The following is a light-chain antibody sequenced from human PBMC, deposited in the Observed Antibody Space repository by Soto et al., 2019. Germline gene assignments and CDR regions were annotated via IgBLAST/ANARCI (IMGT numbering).Light chain of an antibody. J-gene: IGKJ5*01. V-gene: IGKV1-39*01. Sequence: DIQMTQSPSSLSASVRDRVTITCQASQSISGSSNWFQQKPVKAPNRVIYGASTLQSGVPSRTSDSGSGTDYTLTISSLQPEDFATYYCQQSYRPPTFGQGTRLEIK. CDR2: GAS. CDR3: QQSYRPPT. CDR1: QSISGS.